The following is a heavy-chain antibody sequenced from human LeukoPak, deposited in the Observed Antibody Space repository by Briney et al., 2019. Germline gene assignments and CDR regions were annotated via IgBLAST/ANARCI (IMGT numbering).Heavy chain of an antibody. V-gene: IGHV1-69*01. CDR1: GGTFSSYA. D-gene: IGHD2-15*01. Sequence: SVKVSCKASGGTFSSYAISWVRQAPGQGLEWMGGIIPIFGTANYAQKFQGRVTITADESTSTAYMELSSLRSEDTAVYYCAREGSGIVVAVAANSWRDYYYGMDVWGQGTTVTVSS. CDR2: IIPIFGTA. J-gene: IGHJ6*02. CDR3: AREGSGIVVAVAANSWRDYYYGMDV.